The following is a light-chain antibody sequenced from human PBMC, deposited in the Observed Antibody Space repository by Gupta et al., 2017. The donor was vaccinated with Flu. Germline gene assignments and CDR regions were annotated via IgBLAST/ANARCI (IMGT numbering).Light chain of an antibody. Sequence: PSSLSASVGDKVTITCRARQGISNFLAWYQQKPGKAPKLLIYAASTVHSGVPSRFSGSGSGTDFSLTISIRQPEDVATYYCQKYNSAPPTFGQGTKVEIK. CDR2: AAS. CDR1: QGISNF. V-gene: IGKV1-27*01. J-gene: IGKJ1*01. CDR3: QKYNSAPPT.